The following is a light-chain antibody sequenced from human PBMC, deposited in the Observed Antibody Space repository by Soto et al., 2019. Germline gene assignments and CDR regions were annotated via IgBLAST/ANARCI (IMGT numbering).Light chain of an antibody. V-gene: IGKV1-9*01. CDR2: AAS. CDR1: QGISSC. J-gene: IGKJ5*01. Sequence: DIQLTQSPSFLSASVGDRVTITCRASQGISSCLAWYQQKPGKAPKLLIYAASTLQSGVPSRFSGSGSGTEFTLTISSLQPEDFATYYCQQLGTFGQGTRLEIK. CDR3: QQLGT.